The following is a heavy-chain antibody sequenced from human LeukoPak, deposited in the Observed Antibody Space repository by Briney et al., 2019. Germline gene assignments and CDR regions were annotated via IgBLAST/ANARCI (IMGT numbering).Heavy chain of an antibody. J-gene: IGHJ3*02. Sequence: GGSVRLSCAAAGFTFSSYWMHWVRQAPGKGLVWVSRINSDGSSTRYADSVKARITISRDNAKNTLYLQMNSLRAEDTAVYYCARSQQLLLSEPFDIWGQGTMVTVSS. CDR1: GFTFSSYW. D-gene: IGHD6-13*01. CDR2: INSDGSST. V-gene: IGHV3-74*01. CDR3: ARSQQLLLSEPFDI.